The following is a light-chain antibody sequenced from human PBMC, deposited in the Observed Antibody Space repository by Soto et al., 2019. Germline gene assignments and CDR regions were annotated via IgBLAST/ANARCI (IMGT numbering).Light chain of an antibody. CDR1: SSNIGAGYD. CDR3: QAYDYSLTAFV. Sequence: QSVVTQPPSASGTPGQRVTISCSGTSSNIGAGYDVHWYQQLPGAAPKLVIFGNRNRPSGVPERFSGSKSGTSASLAITGLQAEDEADYYCQAYDYSLTAFVFGGGTKLTVL. J-gene: IGLJ3*02. CDR2: GNR. V-gene: IGLV1-40*01.